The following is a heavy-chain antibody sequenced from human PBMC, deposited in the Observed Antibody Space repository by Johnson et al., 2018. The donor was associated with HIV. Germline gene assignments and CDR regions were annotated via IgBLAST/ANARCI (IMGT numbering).Heavy chain of an antibody. Sequence: QVQLVESGGGVVQPGRSLRLSCAASGFTFSSYAMHWVRQAPGKGLEWVAVISYDGSNKYYADSVKGRFTISRDNSKNTLYLQMTSLRAEDTAVYYCARAGVVFSTASHDAFDIWGQGTMVTVSS. J-gene: IGHJ3*02. CDR2: ISYDGSNK. CDR3: ARAGVVFSTASHDAFDI. CDR1: GFTFSSYA. V-gene: IGHV3-30*04. D-gene: IGHD2-21*01.